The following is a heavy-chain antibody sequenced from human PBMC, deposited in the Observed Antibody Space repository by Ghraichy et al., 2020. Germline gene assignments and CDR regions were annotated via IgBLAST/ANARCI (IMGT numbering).Heavy chain of an antibody. D-gene: IGHD2-2*01. CDR1: GGSFSGYY. J-gene: IGHJ5*02. Sequence: SETLSLTCGVYGGSFSGYYWSWIRQPPGKGLEWIGEINHSGSTNYNPSLKSRVSISVDTSKNQFSLKLSSVTAADTAVYYCARGAPQIIVVVPAAMIRFDPWGQGTLVTVSS. CDR3: ARGAPQIIVVVPAAMIRFDP. V-gene: IGHV4-34*01. CDR2: INHSGST.